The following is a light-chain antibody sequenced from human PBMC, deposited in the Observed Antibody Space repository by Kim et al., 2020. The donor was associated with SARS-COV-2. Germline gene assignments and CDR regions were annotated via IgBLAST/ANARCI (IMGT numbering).Light chain of an antibody. Sequence: GQSVPISCTGTSTDVGSYNSVSWYQRHPGEAPKLIIYEVNKRPSGVPHRFSGSKSGNTASLTVSGLQAEDEAHYYCSSYAGRNIVVFGGGTQLTVL. CDR2: EVN. V-gene: IGLV2-8*01. CDR3: SSYAGRNIVV. CDR1: STDVGSYNS. J-gene: IGLJ2*01.